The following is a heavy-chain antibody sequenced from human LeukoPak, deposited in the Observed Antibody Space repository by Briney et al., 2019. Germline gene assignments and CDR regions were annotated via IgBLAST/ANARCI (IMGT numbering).Heavy chain of an antibody. CDR1: GGSISSSSYY. J-gene: IGHJ4*02. CDR3: ARRSGAMMVDYFDY. Sequence: KASETLSLTCTVSGGSISSSSYYWGWIRQPPGEGLEWIGSIYYSGSTYYNPSLKSRVTISVDTSKNQFSLKLSSVTAADTAVYYCARRSGAMMVDYFDYWGQGTLVTVSS. V-gene: IGHV4-39*01. D-gene: IGHD3-22*01. CDR2: IYYSGST.